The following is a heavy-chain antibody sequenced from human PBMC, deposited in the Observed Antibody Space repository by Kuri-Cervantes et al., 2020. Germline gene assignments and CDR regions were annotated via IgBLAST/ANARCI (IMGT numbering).Heavy chain of an antibody. J-gene: IGHJ5*02. CDR3: ARDGVQLWLRGNWFDP. CDR1: GYTFTSYG. Sequence: ASVKVSCKASGYTFTSYGISWVRQAPGQGLEWMGWISAYNGNTNYAQKLQGRVTTTTDTSTSTAYMELRSLRSDDTAVYYCARDGVQLWLRGNWFDPWGQGTLVTVSS. D-gene: IGHD5-18*01. CDR2: ISAYNGNT. V-gene: IGHV1-18*01.